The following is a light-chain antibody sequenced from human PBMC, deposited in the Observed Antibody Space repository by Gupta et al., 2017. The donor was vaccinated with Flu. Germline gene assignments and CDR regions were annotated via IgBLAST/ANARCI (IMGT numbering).Light chain of an antibody. CDR2: KSS. V-gene: IGKV1-5*03. J-gene: IGKJ2*01. CDR1: QSISSW. Sequence: TSTLSASVGDRVTSTCLVSQSISSWLAWYQQKPGKAPNLLIYKSSTLESGVPSRFSGSGSGTELTVTISSLQPDDFATYYSQQYYSRSSTLGQGTKLKIK. CDR3: QQYYSRSST.